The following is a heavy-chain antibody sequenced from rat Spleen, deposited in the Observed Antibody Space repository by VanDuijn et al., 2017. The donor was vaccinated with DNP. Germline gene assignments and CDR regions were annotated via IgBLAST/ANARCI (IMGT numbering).Heavy chain of an antibody. J-gene: IGHJ4*01. CDR1: GFSLTDYH. Sequence: QVQLKESGPGLVQPSQTLSLTCTVSGFSLTDYHVHWVRQPPGKGLEWMGRMQSGGGTAYNSVLKVRLSISRDTSKNQVFLKMNSLQTEDTATYYCARQPPNAGYHPYAMDPWGQGTSVTVSS. CDR2: MQSGGGT. CDR3: ARQPPNAGYHPYAMDP. D-gene: IGHD4-3*01. V-gene: IGHV2-27*01.